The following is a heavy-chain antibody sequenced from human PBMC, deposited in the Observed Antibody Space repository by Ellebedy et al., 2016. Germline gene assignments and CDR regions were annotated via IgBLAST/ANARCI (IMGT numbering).Heavy chain of an antibody. D-gene: IGHD3-3*01. CDR3: ARDGNYDSPNDAFDI. Sequence: GESLKISCAASGFTFSSYSMNWVRQAPGKGLEWVSSISSSSSYIYYADSVKGRFTISRDNAKNSLYLQMNSLRAEDTAVYYCARDGNYDSPNDAFDIWGQGTMVTVSS. CDR2: ISSSSSYI. J-gene: IGHJ3*02. CDR1: GFTFSSYS. V-gene: IGHV3-21*01.